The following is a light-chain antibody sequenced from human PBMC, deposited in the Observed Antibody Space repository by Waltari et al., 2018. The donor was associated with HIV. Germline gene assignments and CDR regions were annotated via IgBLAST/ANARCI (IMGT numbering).Light chain of an antibody. CDR3: QQYNNWPPLT. J-gene: IGKJ4*01. Sequence: EIVMTQSPATLSVSPGERATLSCRASQRVSSNLAWYQQKPGQAPRRLIYGASTRATGIPARFSGSGSGTEFTLTISSLQSEDFAVYYCQQYNNWPPLTFGGGTKVEIK. CDR2: GAS. V-gene: IGKV3-15*01. CDR1: QRVSSN.